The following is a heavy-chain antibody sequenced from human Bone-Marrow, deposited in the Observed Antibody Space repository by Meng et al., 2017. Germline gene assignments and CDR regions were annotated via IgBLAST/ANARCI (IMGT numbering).Heavy chain of an antibody. CDR1: GYTFIGHY. D-gene: IGHD3-22*01. J-gene: IGHJ5*02. CDR2: INPNSGDT. Sequence: ASAKVFCKASGYTFIGHYMHWVRQDPAQGLERRGRINPNSGDTKYAQKLQGRFTITRDTSIKTAYLELSRLRSDDTAVYYCARDGQFDSSGYAGDSWGQGTLVTVSS. V-gene: IGHV1-2*06. CDR3: ARDGQFDSSGYAGDS.